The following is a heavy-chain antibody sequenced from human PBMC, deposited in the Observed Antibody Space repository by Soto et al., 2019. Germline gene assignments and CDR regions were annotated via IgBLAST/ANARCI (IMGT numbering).Heavy chain of an antibody. D-gene: IGHD2-2*01. CDR2: MNEYGSER. CDR1: GFIFSSYW. Sequence: PGGSLRLSCSASGFIFSSYWMSWLRQAPGKGLEWVASMNEYGSERYYADSVKGRFTISRDNSKNTLYLQMNSLRAEDTAVYYCARGLLVPAAIGAFDIWGQGTMVTVSS. J-gene: IGHJ3*02. CDR3: ARGLLVPAAIGAFDI. V-gene: IGHV3-7*02.